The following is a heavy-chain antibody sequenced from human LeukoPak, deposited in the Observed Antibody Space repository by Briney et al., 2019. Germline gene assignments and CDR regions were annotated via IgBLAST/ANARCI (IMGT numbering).Heavy chain of an antibody. CDR2: IIPIFGTA. CDR3: ARGGLSPLGEGWDLCFDY. Sequence: ASVKVSCKASGGTFSSYAISWVRQAPGQGLEWMGGIIPIFGTANYAQKFQGRVTITADESTSTAYMELSSLRSEDTAVYYCARGGLSPLGEGWDLCFDYWGQGTLVTVSS. V-gene: IGHV1-69*13. J-gene: IGHJ4*02. CDR1: GGTFSSYA. D-gene: IGHD3-10*01.